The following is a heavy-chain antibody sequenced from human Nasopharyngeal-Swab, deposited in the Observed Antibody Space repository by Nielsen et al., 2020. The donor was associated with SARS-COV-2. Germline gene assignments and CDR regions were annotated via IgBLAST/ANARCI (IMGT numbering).Heavy chain of an antibody. D-gene: IGHD3-10*01. CDR1: GFSFNNYG. V-gene: IGHV3-30*18. CDR2: ISYEGSKK. Sequence: GGSLRLSCTASGFSFNNYGMHWVRQAPGKGLEWVAVISYEGSKKYYAESVEGRFTISRDYSKSTLYLQMNSLRPVDTAMYYCAKANVLFWFGQFKNDGFDIWGQGTMVAVSS. CDR3: AKANVLFWFGQFKNDGFDI. J-gene: IGHJ3*02.